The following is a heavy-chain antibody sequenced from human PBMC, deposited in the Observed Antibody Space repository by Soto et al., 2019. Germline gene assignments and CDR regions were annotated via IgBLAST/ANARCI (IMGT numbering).Heavy chain of an antibody. CDR2: IKSKTDGGTT. V-gene: IGHV3-15*01. J-gene: IGHJ4*02. CDR1: GFTFSNAW. Sequence: GGSLRLSCAASGFTFSNAWMSWVRQAPGKGLEWVGRIKSKTDGGTTDYAAPVKGRFTISRDDSKNTLYLQMNSLKTEDTAVYYCTTNAPYNIVVVPAASGAVDYWGQGTLVTVSS. D-gene: IGHD2-2*01. CDR3: TTNAPYNIVVVPAASGAVDY.